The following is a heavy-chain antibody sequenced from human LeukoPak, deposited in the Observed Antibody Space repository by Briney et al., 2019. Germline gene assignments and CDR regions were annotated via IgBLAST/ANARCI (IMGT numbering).Heavy chain of an antibody. CDR3: ARDRVARTPDY. Sequence: GGSLRLSCAASGFTFSKYAMSWVRQAPGKGLEWVSGISDSGGSTYHADSVKGRFTISRDNSKNTLYLQMNSLRAEDTAVYYCARDRVARTPDYWGQGTLVTVSS. D-gene: IGHD1/OR15-1a*01. V-gene: IGHV3-23*01. J-gene: IGHJ4*02. CDR1: GFTFSKYA. CDR2: ISDSGGST.